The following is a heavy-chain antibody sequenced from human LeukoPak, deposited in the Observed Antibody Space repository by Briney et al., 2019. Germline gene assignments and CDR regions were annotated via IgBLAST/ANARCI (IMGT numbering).Heavy chain of an antibody. CDR2: ISGSGGST. CDR3: AKGSTMYTAYYFDY. J-gene: IGHJ4*02. CDR1: GFTVSSNY. V-gene: IGHV3-23*01. Sequence: GGSLRLSCAASGFTVSSNYMSWVRQTPGKGLEWVSVISGSGGSTDYADSVKGRFTIPRDNSKNTLYVQMNSLRAEDTAVYYCAKGSTMYTAYYFDYWGQGTLVTVSS. D-gene: IGHD3-10*02.